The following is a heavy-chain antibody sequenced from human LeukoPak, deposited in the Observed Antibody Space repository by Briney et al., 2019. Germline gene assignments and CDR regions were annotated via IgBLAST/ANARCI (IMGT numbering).Heavy chain of an antibody. V-gene: IGHV1-18*01. CDR1: GYTFTSYG. Sequence: GASAKVSCKASGYTFTSYGISWVRQAPGQGLEWMGWISAYNGNTNYAQKLQGRVTMTTDTSTSTAYMELRSLRSDDTAVYYCARGARYCGGDCYVVWGQGTLVTVSS. CDR3: ARGARYCGGDCYVV. J-gene: IGHJ4*02. CDR2: ISAYNGNT. D-gene: IGHD2-21*02.